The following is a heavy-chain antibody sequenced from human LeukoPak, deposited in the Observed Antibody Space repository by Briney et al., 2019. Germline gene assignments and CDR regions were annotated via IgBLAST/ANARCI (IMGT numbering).Heavy chain of an antibody. J-gene: IGHJ3*02. V-gene: IGHV6-1*01. D-gene: IGHD6-19*01. Sequence: PSQTLSLTCAISGDSVSRNSAAWNWIRQSPSRGLEWLGRTYYRSKWYNDYAVSVKSRMTTNPDTSKNQFSLQLNSVTPEDTAVYYCAREPRLGDAFDIWGQGTMVTVSS. CDR2: TYYRSKWYN. CDR3: AREPRLGDAFDI. CDR1: GDSVSRNSAA.